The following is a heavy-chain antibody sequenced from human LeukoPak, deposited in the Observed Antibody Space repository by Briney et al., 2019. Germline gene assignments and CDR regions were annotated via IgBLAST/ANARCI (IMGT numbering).Heavy chain of an antibody. CDR1: GYTFTTYD. CDR3: ARDLGYYGSGSYYNWFDP. CDR2: IIPILGIA. J-gene: IGHJ5*02. Sequence: SVKVSCKASGYTFTTYDISWVRQAPGQGLEWMGRIIPILGIANYAQKFQGRVTITADKSTSTAYMELSSLRSEDTAVYYCARDLGYYGSGSYYNWFDPWGQGTLVTVSS. V-gene: IGHV1-69*04. D-gene: IGHD3-10*01.